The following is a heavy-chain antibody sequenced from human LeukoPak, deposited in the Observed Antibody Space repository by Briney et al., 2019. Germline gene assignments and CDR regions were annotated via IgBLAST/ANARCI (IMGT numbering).Heavy chain of an antibody. Sequence: KPGGSLRLSCAASGFTFSDYYMSCIRQAPGTGLEWVSYISSSGSYTNYADSVKCRFNISRDNAKKSLYLQMNSLRAEDTAVYYCARRLGYNYGYPFDYWGQGTLVTVSS. D-gene: IGHD5-18*01. CDR2: ISSSGSYT. V-gene: IGHV3-11*03. J-gene: IGHJ4*02. CDR3: ARRLGYNYGYPFDY. CDR1: GFTFSDYY.